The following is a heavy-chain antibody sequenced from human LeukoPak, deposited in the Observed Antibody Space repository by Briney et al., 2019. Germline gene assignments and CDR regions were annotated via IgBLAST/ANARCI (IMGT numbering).Heavy chain of an antibody. V-gene: IGHV3-23*01. Sequence: GGSLRLSCAASGFTFNYYAMNWVRQAPGKGLEWVSAILGGGDTTSYADSVKGRFTISRDNSKNTLYLQMNSLRAEDTAVYYCAKDLVSQRGVGSSEKVDYWGQGTLVTISS. J-gene: IGHJ4*02. CDR1: GFTFNYYA. D-gene: IGHD3-10*01. CDR3: AKDLVSQRGVGSSEKVDY. CDR2: ILGGGDTT.